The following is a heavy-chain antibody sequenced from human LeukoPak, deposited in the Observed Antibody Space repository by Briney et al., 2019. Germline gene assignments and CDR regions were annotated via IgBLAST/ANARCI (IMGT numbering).Heavy chain of an antibody. D-gene: IGHD1-26*01. V-gene: IGHV4-34*01. CDR2: INHSGST. CDR1: GGSFSGYY. J-gene: IGHJ5*02. CDR3: ARLGGSYYWFDP. Sequence: TSETLSLTCAVYGGSFSGYYWSWIRQPPGKGLEWIGEINHSGSTNYNPSLKSRVTISVDTSKNLFSLKLTSVTAADTAVYYCARLGGSYYWFDPWGQGTLVTVSS.